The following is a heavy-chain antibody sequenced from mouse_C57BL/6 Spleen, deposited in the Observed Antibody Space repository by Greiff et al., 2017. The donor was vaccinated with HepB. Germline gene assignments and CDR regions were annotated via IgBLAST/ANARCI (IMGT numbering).Heavy chain of an antibody. CDR1: GFTFSDYG. D-gene: IGHD1-1*01. Sequence: EVQVVESGGGLVKPGGSLKLSCAASGFTFSDYGMHWVRQAPEKGLEWVAYISSGSSTIYYADTVKGRFTISRDNAKNTLFLQMTSLRSEDTAMYYCARLGFTTVVATDYYAMDYWGQGTSVTVSS. CDR3: ARLGFTTVVATDYYAMDY. V-gene: IGHV5-17*01. CDR2: ISSGSSTI. J-gene: IGHJ4*01.